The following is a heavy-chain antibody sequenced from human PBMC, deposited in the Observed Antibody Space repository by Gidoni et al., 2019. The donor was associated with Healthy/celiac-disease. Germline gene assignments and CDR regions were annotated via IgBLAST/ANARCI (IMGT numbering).Heavy chain of an antibody. CDR3: AKDERRYYDSSGYFDY. V-gene: IGHV3-9*01. D-gene: IGHD3-22*01. Sequence: EVQLVESGGGLVQPGRSLRLSCAASGFTFDDYAMHWVRQAPGKGLEWVSGISWNSGSIGYADSVKGRFTISRDNAKNSLYLQMNSLRAEDTALYYCAKDERRYYDSSGYFDYWGQGTLVTVSS. J-gene: IGHJ4*02. CDR1: GFTFDDYA. CDR2: ISWNSGSI.